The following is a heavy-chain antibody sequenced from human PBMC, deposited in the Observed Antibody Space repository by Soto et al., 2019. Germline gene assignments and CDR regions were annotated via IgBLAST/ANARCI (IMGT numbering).Heavy chain of an antibody. CDR3: ARELELHHCYFDY. CDR2: IWYDGNNK. V-gene: IGHV3-33*08. D-gene: IGHD1-7*01. J-gene: IGHJ4*02. CDR1: GFTFSSYG. Sequence: QVQLVESGGGVVQPGRSLRLSCATSGFTFSSYGMHWVRQAPGKGLEWVAAIWYDGNNKHYADSVKGRFTISRDNSKNTLYLQMNSLRAEDTAVYYCARELELHHCYFDYWGQGTLVTVSS.